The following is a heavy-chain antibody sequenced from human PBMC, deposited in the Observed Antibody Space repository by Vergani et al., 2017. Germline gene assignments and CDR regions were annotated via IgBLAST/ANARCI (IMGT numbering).Heavy chain of an antibody. V-gene: IGHV1-69*01. CDR2: IIPIFGTA. CDR1: GGNFSSYA. CDR3: ARTVVVXPAAIHYYYYYMDV. Sequence: QVQLVQSGAEVKKPGSSVKVSCKASGGNFSSYAISWVRQAPGQGLEWMGGIIPIFGTANYAQKFQGRVTITADESTSTAYMELSSLRSEDTAVYYCARTVVVXPAAIHYYYYYMDVWGKGTTVTVSS. J-gene: IGHJ6*03. D-gene: IGHD2-2*01.